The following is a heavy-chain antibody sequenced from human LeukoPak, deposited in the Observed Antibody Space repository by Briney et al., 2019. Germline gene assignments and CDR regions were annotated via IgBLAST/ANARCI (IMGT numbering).Heavy chain of an antibody. CDR1: GFTFSSTW. CDR3: AKDISFRVYDSSGNYFDY. CDR2: IHSDGSTT. D-gene: IGHD3-22*01. V-gene: IGHV3-74*01. J-gene: IGHJ4*02. Sequence: TGGSLRLSCAASGFTFSSTWMHWFRQVPGKGPVWVSRIHSDGSTTIYADSVKGRFTISRDNAKNSLYLQMNSLRAEDTALYYCAKDISFRVYDSSGNYFDYWGQGTLVTVSS.